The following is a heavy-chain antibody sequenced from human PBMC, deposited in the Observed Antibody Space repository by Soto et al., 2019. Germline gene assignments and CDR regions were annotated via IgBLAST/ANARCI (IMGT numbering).Heavy chain of an antibody. CDR3: ARGSPDFWSGYGYYYYGMDV. CDR1: GGSISSYY. V-gene: IGHV4-59*01. J-gene: IGHJ6*02. Sequence: PLETLSLTCTVSGGSISSYYWSWIRQPPGKGLEWIGYIYYSGSTNYNPSLKSRVTISVDTSKNQFSLKLSSVTAADTAVYYCARGSPDFWSGYGYYYYGMDVWGQGTTVTVSS. CDR2: IYYSGST. D-gene: IGHD3-3*01.